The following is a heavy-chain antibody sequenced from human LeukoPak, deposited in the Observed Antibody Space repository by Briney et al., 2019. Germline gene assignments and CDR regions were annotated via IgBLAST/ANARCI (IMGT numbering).Heavy chain of an antibody. CDR3: AKAQGAWYYFDS. J-gene: IGHJ4*02. D-gene: IGHD6-13*01. Sequence: GGSLRLSCAASGFTVSSFAMSWVRQAPGKGLEWVSVFTTGANYTYYADSMKGRFTMTRDNSKNTIFLQLNNVRADDTAVYFCAKAQGAWYYFDSWGQGTLVTVSS. CDR2: FTTGANYT. V-gene: IGHV3-23*03. CDR1: GFTVSSFA.